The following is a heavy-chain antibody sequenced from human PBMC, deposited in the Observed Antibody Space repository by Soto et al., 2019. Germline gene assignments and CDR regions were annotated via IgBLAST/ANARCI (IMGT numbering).Heavy chain of an antibody. V-gene: IGHV1-18*01. CDR2: ISAYNGNT. D-gene: IGHD5-12*01. CDR3: AREGNLGRWLQPLDF. J-gene: IGHJ4*02. CDR1: GYTFTSYG. Sequence: GASVKVSCKASGYTFTSYGISWVRQAPGQGLEWMGWISAYNGNTKYNPSLKSRVTMSLDTSKNQFSLRLISVTAADTAKYFCAREGNLGRWLQPLDFWGQGTLVTVSS.